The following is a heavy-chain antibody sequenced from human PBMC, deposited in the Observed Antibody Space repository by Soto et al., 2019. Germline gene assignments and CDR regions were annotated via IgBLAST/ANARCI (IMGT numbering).Heavy chain of an antibody. CDR3: AALCSSGGCPPGRWN. CDR1: GYSFTTYY. J-gene: IGHJ3*01. V-gene: IGHV1-46*04. CDR2: SNPNGGST. D-gene: IGHD2-15*01. Sequence: QVVQSGAAVRKPGASVKVSCKASGYSFTTYYIHWFRQASGQGLEWMAISNPNGGSTNYTQKLQGKVTVTRDMSASTVYMELSSLTSDDTAVDYCAALCSSGGCPPGRWNWGRGTMVTVSS.